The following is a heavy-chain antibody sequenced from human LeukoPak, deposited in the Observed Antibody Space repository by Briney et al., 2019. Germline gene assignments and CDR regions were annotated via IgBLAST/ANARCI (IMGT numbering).Heavy chain of an antibody. Sequence: GGSLRLSCAASGFTFSSYWMSWVRQAPGKGLEWVANIKQDGSEKYYVDSVKGRFTISRDNAKNSLYLQMNSLRAEDTAVYYCAREYDSGSYYNFGYWGQGTLVTVSS. CDR1: GFTFSSYW. J-gene: IGHJ4*02. CDR2: IKQDGSEK. V-gene: IGHV3-7*01. D-gene: IGHD3-10*01. CDR3: AREYDSGSYYNFGY.